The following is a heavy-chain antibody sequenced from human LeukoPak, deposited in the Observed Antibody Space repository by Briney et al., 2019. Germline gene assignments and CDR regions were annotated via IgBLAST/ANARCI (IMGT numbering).Heavy chain of an antibody. D-gene: IGHD1-26*01. CDR1: GFTFSSYA. V-gene: IGHV3-30-3*01. CDR2: ISYDGSIK. Sequence: GGSLRLSCAASGFTFSSYAMHWVRQAPGKGLEWVAVISYDGSIKYYAGSVKGRFTISRDNSKNTLYLQMNSLRAEDTAVYYCARGGGGGSNYAFDYWGQGTLVTVSS. CDR3: ARGGGGGSNYAFDY. J-gene: IGHJ4*02.